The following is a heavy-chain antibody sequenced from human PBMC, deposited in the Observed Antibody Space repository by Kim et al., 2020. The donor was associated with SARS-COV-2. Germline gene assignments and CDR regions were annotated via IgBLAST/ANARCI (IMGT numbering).Heavy chain of an antibody. V-gene: IGHV4-61*01. D-gene: IGHD4-4*01. J-gene: IGHJ4*01. CDR3: AGRDPYSATFDY. CDR1: GASVSSGYYY. CDR2: IDYSGST. Sequence: SETLSLTCTVSGASVSSGYYYWSWIWQPPGKGLEWIGYIDYSGSTNYNPSLRSRVTISIDMPKKQFSLKLSSVTAADTAVYYCAGRDPYSATFDYWGHG.